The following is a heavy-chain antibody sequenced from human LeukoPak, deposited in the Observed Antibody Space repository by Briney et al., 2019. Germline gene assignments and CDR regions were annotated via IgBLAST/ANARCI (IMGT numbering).Heavy chain of an antibody. CDR1: GFRFGDYA. D-gene: IGHD1-26*01. J-gene: IGHJ4*02. V-gene: IGHV3-21*01. CDR3: ARRKDSGSQSHDY. Sequence: GGSLRLSCTASGFRFGDYAMSWVRQAPGKGLEWVSSISSDSTYIYYADSVKGRFTISRDNAQNSLYLQMNSLRAEDTAVYYCARRKDSGSQSHDYWGQGTLVTVSS. CDR2: ISSDSTYI.